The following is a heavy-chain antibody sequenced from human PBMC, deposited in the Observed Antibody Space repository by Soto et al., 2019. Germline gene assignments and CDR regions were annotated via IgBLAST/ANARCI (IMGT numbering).Heavy chain of an antibody. V-gene: IGHV3-30-3*01. J-gene: IGHJ4*02. D-gene: IGHD3-10*01. CDR2: ISYDGSNK. CDR1: GFTFSSYA. CDR3: ARESIYYYGSGSTYYFDY. Sequence: QVQLVESGGGVVQPGRSLRLSCAASGFTFSSYAMHWVRQAPGKGLAWVAVISYDGSNKYYADSVKGRFTISRDNSKNTLYLQMNSLRAEDTAVYYCARESIYYYGSGSTYYFDYWGQGTLVTVSS.